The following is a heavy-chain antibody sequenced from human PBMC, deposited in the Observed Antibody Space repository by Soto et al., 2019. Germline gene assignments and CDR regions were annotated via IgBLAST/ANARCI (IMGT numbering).Heavy chain of an antibody. V-gene: IGHV4-59*01. CDR3: ARSARIAVAGTFNYYYGLDV. CDR2: IYYSGST. Sequence: SDTLSLTCTVSGGSISSYYWSRIRQPPGTGLEWIGYIYYSGSTNYNPSLKSRVTISVDTSKNQFSLKLSSVTAADTAVYYCARSARIAVAGTFNYYYGLDVWGQGTTVT. D-gene: IGHD6-19*01. CDR1: GGSISSYY. J-gene: IGHJ6*02.